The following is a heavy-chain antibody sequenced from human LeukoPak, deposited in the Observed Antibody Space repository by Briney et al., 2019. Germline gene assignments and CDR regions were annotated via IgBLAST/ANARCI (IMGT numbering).Heavy chain of an antibody. V-gene: IGHV4-4*07. CDR2: IYTSGST. Sequence: PSETRSLTCTVSGGSISSYYWSWIRQPAGKGLEWIGRIYTSGSTNYNPSLKSRVTMSVDTSKNQFSLKLSSVTAADTAVYYCARGSSSWYMGEYYYYGMDVWGQGTTVTVSS. CDR3: ARGSSSWYMGEYYYYGMDV. CDR1: GGSISSYY. D-gene: IGHD6-13*01. J-gene: IGHJ6*02.